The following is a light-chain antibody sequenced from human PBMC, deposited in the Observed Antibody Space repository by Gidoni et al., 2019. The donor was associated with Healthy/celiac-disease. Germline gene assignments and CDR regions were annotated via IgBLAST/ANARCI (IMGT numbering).Light chain of an antibody. Sequence: DIQITQSPSTLSASVGDRVTITCRASQSISSWLAWYQQKPGKAPKLLIYKASSLESAVPSRFSGSGSGKEFTLTISSLQPDDVVTYYCQQDNSYWTFGQGTKVEIK. CDR2: KAS. CDR1: QSISSW. V-gene: IGKV1-5*03. CDR3: QQDNSYWT. J-gene: IGKJ1*01.